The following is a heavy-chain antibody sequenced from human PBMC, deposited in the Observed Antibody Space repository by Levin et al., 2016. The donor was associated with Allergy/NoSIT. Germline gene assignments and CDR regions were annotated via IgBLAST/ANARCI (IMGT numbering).Heavy chain of an antibody. CDR2: IYYSGST. V-gene: IGHV4-59*08. J-gene: IGHJ3*02. CDR3: AGHDIVVVEAFDI. D-gene: IGHD2-15*01. CDR1: GGSISSYY. Sequence: SETLSLTCTVSGGSISSYYWSWIRQPPGKGLEWIGYIYYSGSTNYNPSLKSRVTISVDTSKNQFSLKLSSVTAADTAVYYCAGHDIVVVEAFDIWGQGTMVTVSS.